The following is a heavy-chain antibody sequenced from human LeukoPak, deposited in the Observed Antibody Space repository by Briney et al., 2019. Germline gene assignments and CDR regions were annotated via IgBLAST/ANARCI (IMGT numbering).Heavy chain of an antibody. D-gene: IGHD3-16*01. J-gene: IGHJ4*02. V-gene: IGHV4-38-2*02. CDR1: GGSISSGYY. CDR3: ARHEDPWGYFDY. CDR2: IYHSGST. Sequence: PSETLSLTCTVSGGSISSGYYWGWIRQPPGKGLEWIGSIYHSGSTYYNPSLKSRVTISVDTSKNQFSLKLSSVTAADTAVYYCARHEDPWGYFDYWGQGTLVTVSS.